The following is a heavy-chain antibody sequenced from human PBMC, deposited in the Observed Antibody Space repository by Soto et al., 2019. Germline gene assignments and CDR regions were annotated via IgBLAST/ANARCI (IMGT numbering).Heavy chain of an antibody. CDR3: GGYCSSTSCYAFDY. Sequence: QLQLQESGPGLVKPSETLSLTCTVSGGSISSSSYYWGWIRQPPGKGLEWIGSIYYSGSTYYNPSLKSRVTIPVDTSKNQFSLKLSSVTAADTAVYYCGGYCSSTSCYAFDYWGQGTLVTVSS. CDR2: IYYSGST. J-gene: IGHJ4*02. D-gene: IGHD2-2*03. CDR1: GGSISSSSYY. V-gene: IGHV4-39*01.